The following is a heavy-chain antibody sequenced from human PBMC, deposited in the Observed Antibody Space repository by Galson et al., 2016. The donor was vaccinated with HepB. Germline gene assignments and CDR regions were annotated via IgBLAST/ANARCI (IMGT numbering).Heavy chain of an antibody. CDR2: IYYSGGS. CDR3: ARLASYGMDV. CDR1: GGSIRSSSYY. V-gene: IGHV4-39*07. Sequence: ETLSLTCTVSGGSIRSSSYYWGWIRQPPGKGLEWIGSIYYSGGSYYNPSLKSRVTISVDTSKNQFSLKLSSVTAADTAVYYCARLASYGMDVWGQGTTVTVS. J-gene: IGHJ6*02.